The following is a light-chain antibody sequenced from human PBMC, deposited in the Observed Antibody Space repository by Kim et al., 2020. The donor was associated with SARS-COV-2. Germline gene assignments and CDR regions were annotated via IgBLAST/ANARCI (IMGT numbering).Light chain of an antibody. CDR3: QQYVSSPRT. V-gene: IGKV3-20*01. CDR2: GES. CDR1: RRISSSY. J-gene: IGKJ1*01. Sequence: APGERATLSSRARRRISSSYLAWYQQKPGQAPRLLIYGESSRATGIPDRFSGSGSGTDFTLTISRLEPEDFAVYYCQQYVSSPRTFGQGTKVDIK.